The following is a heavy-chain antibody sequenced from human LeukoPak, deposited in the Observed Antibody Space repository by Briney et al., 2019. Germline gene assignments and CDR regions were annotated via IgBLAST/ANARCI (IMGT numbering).Heavy chain of an antibody. CDR3: ASSLLTRGRGPSDY. V-gene: IGHV3-23*01. CDR2: ISGSGGST. J-gene: IGHJ4*02. D-gene: IGHD3-16*01. Sequence: GGSLRLSCAASGFTFSSYAMSWVRQTPGKGLEWVSAISGSGGSTYYADSVKGRFTISRDNSKNTLFLQMNSLRAEDTAFYYCASSLLTRGRGPSDYWGQGALVTVSS. CDR1: GFTFSSYA.